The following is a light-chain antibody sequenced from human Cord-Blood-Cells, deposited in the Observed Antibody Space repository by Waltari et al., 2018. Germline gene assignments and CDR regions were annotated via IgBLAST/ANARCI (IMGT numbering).Light chain of an antibody. Sequence: SVSGSPGQSITISCTGTSSDVGSYNLVSWYQQHPGKAPKLMIYEGSKRPSGVSNRFSGSKSGNTASLTISGLQAEDEADYYCCSYAGSTVFGGGTKLTVL. CDR1: SSDVGSYNL. CDR2: EGS. CDR3: CSYAGSTV. J-gene: IGLJ2*01. V-gene: IGLV2-23*01.